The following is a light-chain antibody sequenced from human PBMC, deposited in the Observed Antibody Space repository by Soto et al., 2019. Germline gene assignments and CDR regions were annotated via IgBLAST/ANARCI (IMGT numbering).Light chain of an antibody. CDR3: SSSTSSSTLV. Sequence: QSALTQPPSVSGSPGQSVTISCTGTSSDVGSYNRVSGYQQPPGTAPKLMIHEVSNRPSGVPDRFSGSKSGNTASLTISGLQAEDEADYYCSSSTSSSTLVFGGGSKLTVL. V-gene: IGLV2-18*02. J-gene: IGLJ2*01. CDR2: EVS. CDR1: SSDVGSYNR.